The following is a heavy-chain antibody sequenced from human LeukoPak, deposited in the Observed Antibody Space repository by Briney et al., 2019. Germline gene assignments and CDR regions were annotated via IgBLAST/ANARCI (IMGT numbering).Heavy chain of an antibody. CDR3: ARSRDYSNLYYFDY. J-gene: IGHJ4*02. Sequence: PGGSLRLSCAASGFTFSDYYMSWIRQAPGKGLEWLSYISTSSYTSYADSVKGRFTISRGNAKNSLYLQMNSLRAEDTAVYYCARSRDYSNLYYFDYWGQGIQVTVSS. D-gene: IGHD4-11*01. CDR2: ISTSSYT. CDR1: GFTFSDYY. V-gene: IGHV3-11*06.